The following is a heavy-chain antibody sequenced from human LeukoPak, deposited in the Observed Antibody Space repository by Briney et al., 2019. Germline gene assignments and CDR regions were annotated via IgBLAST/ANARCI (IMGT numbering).Heavy chain of an antibody. CDR2: ISYDGSNK. J-gene: IGHJ4*02. CDR3: AGDLGAYSSSSESFDY. CDR1: GFTFSSYA. Sequence: GRSLRLSCAASGFTFSSYAMHWVRQAPGKGLEWVAVISYDGSNKYYADSVKGRFTISRDNSKNTLYLQMNSLRAEDTAVYYCAGDLGAYSSSSESFDYWGQGTLVTVSS. D-gene: IGHD6-6*01. V-gene: IGHV3-30-3*01.